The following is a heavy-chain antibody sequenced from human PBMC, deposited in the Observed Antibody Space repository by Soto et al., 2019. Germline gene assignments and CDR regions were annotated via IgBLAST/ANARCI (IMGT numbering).Heavy chain of an antibody. CDR2: TYYRSKWYN. J-gene: IGHJ6*02. Sequence: SQALSLTCAISGDSVSSNSAAWNWIRQSPSRGLEWLGRTYYRSKWYNDYAVSVKSRITINPDTSKNQFSLQLNSVTPEDTAVYYCARGRNCGGDCYYYYYYSGMDVWGQGTTVTVSS. D-gene: IGHD2-21*02. CDR3: ARGRNCGGDCYYYYYYSGMDV. CDR1: GDSVSSNSAA. V-gene: IGHV6-1*01.